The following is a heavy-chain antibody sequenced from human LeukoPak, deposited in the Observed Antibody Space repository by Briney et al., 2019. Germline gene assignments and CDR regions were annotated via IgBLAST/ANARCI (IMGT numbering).Heavy chain of an antibody. CDR1: GFTFSSYE. J-gene: IGHJ4*02. CDR3: ARVLTTVTTLDY. CDR2: ISSSGSTR. V-gene: IGHV3-48*03. Sequence: QPGRSLRLSCAASGFTFSSYEMNWVRQAPGKGLEWVSYISSSGSTRYYADSVKGRFTISRDNAKNSLYLQMNGLRAEDTAVYYCARVLTTVTTLDYWGQGTLVTVSS. D-gene: IGHD4-17*01.